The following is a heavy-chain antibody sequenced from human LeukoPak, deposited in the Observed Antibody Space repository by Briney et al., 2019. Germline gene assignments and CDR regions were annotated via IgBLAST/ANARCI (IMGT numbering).Heavy chain of an antibody. D-gene: IGHD4-11*01. CDR1: GGSISSGSYY. CDR2: IYTSGST. J-gene: IGHJ4*02. CDR3: ARSYAVTLYYFDY. V-gene: IGHV4-61*02. Sequence: SETLSLTCTVSGGSISSGSYYWSWIRQPAGKGLEWIGRIYTSGSTNYNPSLKSRVTISVDTSKNQFSLKLSSVTAADTAVYYCARSYAVTLYYFDYWGQGTLVTVSS.